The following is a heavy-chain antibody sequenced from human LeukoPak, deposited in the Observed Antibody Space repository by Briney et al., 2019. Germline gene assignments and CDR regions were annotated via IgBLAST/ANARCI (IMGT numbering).Heavy chain of an antibody. D-gene: IGHD4-17*01. Sequence: PGGSLRLSCAASGFTFSGSAMHWVRQASGKGLEWVGRIRSKANSYAAAYAASVKGRFTISRDDSKNTAYLQMNSLKTEDTAVYYCTRQYGDSRGYWGKGTLVTVPS. J-gene: IGHJ4*02. CDR2: IRSKANSYAA. CDR1: GFTFSGSA. CDR3: TRQYGDSRGY. V-gene: IGHV3-73*01.